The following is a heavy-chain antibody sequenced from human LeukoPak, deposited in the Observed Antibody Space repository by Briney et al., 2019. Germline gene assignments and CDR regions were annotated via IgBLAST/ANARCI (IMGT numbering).Heavy chain of an antibody. CDR1: GYTFTTYG. CDR2: ISGYNGNT. D-gene: IGHD3-9*01. Sequence: ASVKVSCKASGYTFTTYGITWVRQAPGQGLEWMGWISGYNGNTNYAQKVEGRVTMTTDTSTSTAYMELRSLKSDDTGVYYCARPTYDILTGYGDWYFDLWGRGTLVIVSS. J-gene: IGHJ2*01. V-gene: IGHV1-18*01. CDR3: ARPTYDILTGYGDWYFDL.